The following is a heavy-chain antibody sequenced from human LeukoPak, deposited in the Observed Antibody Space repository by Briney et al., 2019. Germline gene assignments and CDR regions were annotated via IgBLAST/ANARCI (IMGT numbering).Heavy chain of an antibody. J-gene: IGHJ4*02. D-gene: IGHD6-25*01. CDR2: INHSGST. CDR1: GGSFSGYY. CDR3: ARAPAARSLKPLLDY. Sequence: SETLSLTCAVYGGSFSGYYWSWIRQPPGKGLEWIGEINHSGSTNYNPSLKSRVTISVDTSKNQFSLKLSSVTAADTAVYYCARAPAARSLKPLLDYWGQGTLVTVSS. V-gene: IGHV4-34*01.